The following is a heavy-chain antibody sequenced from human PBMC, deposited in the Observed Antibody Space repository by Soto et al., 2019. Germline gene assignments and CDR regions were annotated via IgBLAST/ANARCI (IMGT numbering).Heavy chain of an antibody. Sequence: PSETLALTCTVSGGSISSSSYSWSWIRQPPGKGLEWIGYIYYSGSTNYNPSLKSRVTISVDTSKNQFSLKLSSVTAADTAVYYCARERPDGARLDPWGQGTLVTVSS. CDR2: IYYSGST. D-gene: IGHD6-6*01. CDR3: ARERPDGARLDP. J-gene: IGHJ5*02. V-gene: IGHV4-61*01. CDR1: GGSISSSSYS.